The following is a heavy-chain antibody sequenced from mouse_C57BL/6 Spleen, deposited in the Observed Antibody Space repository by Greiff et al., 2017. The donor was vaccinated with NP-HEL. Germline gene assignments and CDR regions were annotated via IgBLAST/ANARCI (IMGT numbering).Heavy chain of an antibody. CDR1: GFTFSDAW. CDR2: IRNKANNHAT. Sequence: DVQLQESGGGLVQPGGSMKLSCAASGFTFSDAWMDWVRQSPEKGLEWVAEIRNKANNHATYYAESVKGRFTISRDDSKSSVYLQMNSLRAEDTGIYYCTSPYYSNYEDAMDYWGQGTSVTVSS. D-gene: IGHD2-5*01. V-gene: IGHV6-6*01. CDR3: TSPYYSNYEDAMDY. J-gene: IGHJ4*01.